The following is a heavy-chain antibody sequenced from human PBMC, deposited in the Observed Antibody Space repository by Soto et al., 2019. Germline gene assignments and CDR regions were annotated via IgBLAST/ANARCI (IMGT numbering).Heavy chain of an antibody. CDR3: AKGSSDVVVTAIGFGISYYYMDV. D-gene: IGHD2-21*02. CDR1: GFTFSSYA. Sequence: PGGSLRLSCAASGFTFSSYAMSWVRQAPGKGLEWVSAISGSGGSTYYADSVKGRFTISRDNSKNTLYLQMNSLRAEDTAVYYCAKGSSDVVVTAIGFGISYYYMDVWGKGTTVTVSS. CDR2: ISGSGGST. V-gene: IGHV3-23*01. J-gene: IGHJ6*03.